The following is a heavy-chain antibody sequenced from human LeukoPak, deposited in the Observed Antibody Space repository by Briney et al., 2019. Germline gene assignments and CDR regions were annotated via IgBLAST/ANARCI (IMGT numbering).Heavy chain of an antibody. V-gene: IGHV4-28*01. CDR2: IYYSGNT. J-gene: IGHJ3*02. D-gene: IGHD6-19*01. Sequence: SETLSLTCAVSGYSISSNNWWAWIRQPPGKGLEWIGYIYYSGNTYYNPYNPSLTSRVNMSVDTSKNQFSLKLDSVTEIDTAMYYCARNQAVAANRGAFDIWGQGTMVTVSS. CDR3: ARNQAVAANRGAFDI. CDR1: GYSISSNNW.